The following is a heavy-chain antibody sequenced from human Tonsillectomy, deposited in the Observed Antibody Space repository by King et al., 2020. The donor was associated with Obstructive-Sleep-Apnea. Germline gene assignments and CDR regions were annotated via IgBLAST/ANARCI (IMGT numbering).Heavy chain of an antibody. D-gene: IGHD3-16*01. CDR2: IRSSGTDT. CDR3: ARRGDDYIWGDYFFDY. Sequence: VQLVESGGGLVPPGGSLRLSCAASGFDLSSYAMTWVRQAPGKGLEWVSSIRSSGTDTYHADSVKGRFTLSRDNSKNTVYLQMSSLRAGDTAVYFCARRGDDYIWGDYFFDYWGQGTLVTVSS. J-gene: IGHJ4*02. V-gene: IGHV3-23*04. CDR1: GFDLSSYA.